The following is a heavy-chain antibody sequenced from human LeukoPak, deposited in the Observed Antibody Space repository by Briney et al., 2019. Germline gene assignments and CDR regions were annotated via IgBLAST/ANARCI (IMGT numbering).Heavy chain of an antibody. J-gene: IGHJ4*02. V-gene: IGHV3-30*18. CDR3: VNDPPTPNSGSDRGLDY. Sequence: GGSLRLPCRACGFAFIDSGIQWGGQAPGKGLEWVAVISYDGSNKYYADSVKGRFTISRDNCKNTLYLQMNRLRTDDTAAYYCVNDPPTPNSGSDRGLDYWGQGTLVTVSS. CDR1: GFAFIDSG. D-gene: IGHD5-12*01. CDR2: ISYDGSNK.